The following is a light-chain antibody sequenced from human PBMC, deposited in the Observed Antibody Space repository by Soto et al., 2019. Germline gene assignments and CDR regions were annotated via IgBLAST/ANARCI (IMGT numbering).Light chain of an antibody. J-gene: IGKJ1*01. CDR1: QTIDTY. CDR3: QQNFNFPRT. CDR2: AAT. V-gene: IGKV1-39*01. Sequence: EIQFTQSPSSLSAYVGYRVAITFRSSQTIDTYVNWYQHKPGTTPKVLIYAATYLQNGVPSRFSGTGSGADFTLTISSLQTEDFATYYCQQNFNFPRTFGQGTKVDIK.